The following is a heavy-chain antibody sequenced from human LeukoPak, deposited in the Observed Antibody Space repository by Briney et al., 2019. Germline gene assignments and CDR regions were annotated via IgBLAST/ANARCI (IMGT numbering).Heavy chain of an antibody. Sequence: GGSLRLSCAASGFTFSSYAMSWVRQAPGKGLEWVSAIRGSGGSTYYADSVKGRFTISRDNSKNTLYLQMNSLRAEDTAVYYCAKDHHSNSWYWDGGFDYWGQGTLVTVSS. CDR1: GFTFSSYA. CDR3: AKDHHSNSWYWDGGFDY. CDR2: IRGSGGST. D-gene: IGHD6-13*01. J-gene: IGHJ4*02. V-gene: IGHV3-23*01.